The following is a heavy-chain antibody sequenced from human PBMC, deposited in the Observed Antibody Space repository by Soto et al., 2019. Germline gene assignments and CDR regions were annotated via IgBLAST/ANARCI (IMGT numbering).Heavy chain of an antibody. J-gene: IGHJ4*02. CDR2: INHSGST. CDR3: ARADLGECIDY. CDR1: GGSLSGYY. Sequence: PSETLSLTCAVYGGSLSGYYWSWIRQPPGKGLEWIGEINHSGSTNYNPSLKSRVTISVDTSKNQFSLKLSSVTAADTAVYYCARADLGECIDYWGQGTLVPVSS. D-gene: IGHD3-10*01. V-gene: IGHV4-34*01.